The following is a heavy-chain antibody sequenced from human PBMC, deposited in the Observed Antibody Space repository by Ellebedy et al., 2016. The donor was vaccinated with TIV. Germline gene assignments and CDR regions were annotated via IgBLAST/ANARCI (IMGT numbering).Heavy chain of an antibody. J-gene: IGHJ4*02. CDR1: GGSFSGYY. CDR2: INHSGST. Sequence: MPLETLSLTCAVYGGSFSGYYWSWIRQPPGKGLEWIGEINHSGSTNYNPSLKSRVTVSVDTSKNQFSLKLSSVTAADTAVYYCARGYYYANYFDYWGQGTLVTVSS. CDR3: ARGYYYANYFDY. D-gene: IGHD3-10*01. V-gene: IGHV4-34*01.